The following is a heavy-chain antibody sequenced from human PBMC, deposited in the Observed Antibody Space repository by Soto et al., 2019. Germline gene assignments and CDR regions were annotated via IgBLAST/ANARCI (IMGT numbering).Heavy chain of an antibody. CDR1: GFTFSSYA. V-gene: IGHV3-23*01. J-gene: IGHJ6*02. Sequence: GGSLILSCAASGFTFSSYAMSWVRQAPGKGLEWVSAISGSGGSTYYADSVKGRFTISRDNSKNTLYLQMNSLRAEDTAVYYCAKVIAVAGGYYYYGMDVWGQGTTVTVSS. CDR3: AKVIAVAGGYYYYGMDV. CDR2: ISGSGGST. D-gene: IGHD6-19*01.